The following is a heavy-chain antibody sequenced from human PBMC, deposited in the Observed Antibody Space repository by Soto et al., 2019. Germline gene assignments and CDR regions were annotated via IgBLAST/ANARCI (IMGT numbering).Heavy chain of an antibody. CDR2: IYYSGST. V-gene: IGHV4-59*01. Sequence: QVQLQESGPGLVKPSETLSLTCTVSGGSISSYYWSWIRQPPGKGLEWIGYIYYSGSTNYNPSLKSRVTMPVGTSKKHFFLKLCSVTAADTAVYDCVRGDYYGEADHRGQGTLVTVSS. CDR3: VRGDYYGEADH. CDR1: GGSISSYY. J-gene: IGHJ4*02. D-gene: IGHD3-22*01.